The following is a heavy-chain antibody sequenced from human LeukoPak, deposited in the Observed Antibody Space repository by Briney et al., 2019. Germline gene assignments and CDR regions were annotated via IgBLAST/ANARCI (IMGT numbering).Heavy chain of an antibody. Sequence: PGGSLRLPCAASGFTFSRYWMSWVRQAPGKGLEWVANIKQGGGEKYYVDSVKGRFTISRDNAKNSLYPQMDSLRAEDTAMYYCARLSTVTTFDCWGQGTLVTVSS. CDR3: ARLSTVTTFDC. J-gene: IGHJ4*02. D-gene: IGHD4-17*01. CDR1: GFTFSRYW. V-gene: IGHV3-7*01. CDR2: IKQGGGEK.